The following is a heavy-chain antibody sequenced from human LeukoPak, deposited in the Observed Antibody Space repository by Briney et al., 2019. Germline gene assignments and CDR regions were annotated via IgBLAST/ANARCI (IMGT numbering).Heavy chain of an antibody. J-gene: IGHJ5*02. D-gene: IGHD6-13*01. Sequence: PSETLSLTCTVSGGSISSSSYYWGWIRQPPGKGLEWIGSIYYSGSTYYNPSLKSRVTISVDTSKNQSSLKLSSVTAADTAVYYCARQSGGSSWDSRPNWFDPWGQGTLVTVSS. CDR1: GGSISSSSYY. CDR2: IYYSGST. CDR3: ARQSGGSSWDSRPNWFDP. V-gene: IGHV4-39*01.